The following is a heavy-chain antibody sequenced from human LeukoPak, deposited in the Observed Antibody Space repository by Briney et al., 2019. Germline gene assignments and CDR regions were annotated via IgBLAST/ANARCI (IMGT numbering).Heavy chain of an antibody. CDR1: GYSFTSYW. CDR3: ARVGRIAAAGRDAFDI. J-gene: IGHJ3*02. Sequence: GESLKISCKGSGYSFTSYWIGWVRQMPGKGLEWMGIIYPGDSDTRYSPSFQGQVTISADKSISTAYLQWSSLKASDTAMYYCARVGRIAAAGRDAFDIWGQGTMVTVSS. CDR2: IYPGDSDT. D-gene: IGHD6-13*01. V-gene: IGHV5-51*01.